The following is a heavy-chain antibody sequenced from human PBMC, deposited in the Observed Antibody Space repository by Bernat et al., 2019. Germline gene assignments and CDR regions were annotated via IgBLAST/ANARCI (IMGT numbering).Heavy chain of an antibody. J-gene: IGHJ3*02. D-gene: IGHD1-7*01. V-gene: IGHV3-30-3*01. CDR2: ISYDGGNK. Sequence: QVQLLESGGGVVQPGRSLRLSCAVSGFTFSSYSIHWVRQAPGEGLEWVAVISYDGGNKYYADSVKGRFTLSRDNSKNTLYMQMNSLTPEDTAVYYCARVLYKWNLGDACDIWGQGTMVTVSS. CDR1: GFTFSSYS. CDR3: ARVLYKWNLGDACDI.